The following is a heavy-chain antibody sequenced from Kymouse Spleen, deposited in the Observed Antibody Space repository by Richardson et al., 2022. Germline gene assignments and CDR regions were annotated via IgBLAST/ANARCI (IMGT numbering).Heavy chain of an antibody. V-gene: IGHV4-39*01. CDR1: GGSISSSSYY. D-gene: IGHD1-26*01. J-gene: IGHJ6*02. CDR2: IYYSGST. CDR3: AVVGATGYYYYYGMDV. Sequence: QLQLQESGPGLVKPSETLSLTCTVSGGSISSSSYYWGWIRQPPGKGLEWIGSIYYSGSTYYNPSLKSRVTISVDTSKNQFSLKLSSVTAADTAVYYCAVVGATGYYYYYGMDVWGQGTTVTVSS.